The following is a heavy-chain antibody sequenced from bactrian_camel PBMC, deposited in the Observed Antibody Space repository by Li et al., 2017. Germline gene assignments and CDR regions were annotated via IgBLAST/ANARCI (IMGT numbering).Heavy chain of an antibody. V-gene: IGHV3S53*01. D-gene: IGHD2*01. CDR3: AADQFAFGLSAQYRY. Sequence: HVQLMESGGGSVQAGGSLRLSCEISGYTTTLRRSVGWFRQAPGKEREGVAAIDSDARTRYADSVKGRFTISKDNANYTMYLQMDNLKPEDTAIYYCAADQFAFGLSAQYRYWGQGTQVTVS. J-gene: IGHJ4*01. CDR1: GYTTTLRRS. CDR2: IDSDART.